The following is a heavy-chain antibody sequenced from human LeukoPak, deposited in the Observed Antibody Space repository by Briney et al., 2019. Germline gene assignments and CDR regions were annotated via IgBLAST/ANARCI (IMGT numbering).Heavy chain of an antibody. CDR3: ARDGPYSTSSTHPP. Sequence: GGSLRLSCAASVFTFISSWMSWVRQAPGKGLEWVANIKQVGSEKYYVGSVKGRFTISRDNAKHSLYLQMDSLRAEDTAVYYRARDGPYSTSSTHPPWGQGTLVTVSS. D-gene: IGHD6-6*01. CDR2: IKQVGSEK. CDR1: VFTFISSW. J-gene: IGHJ5*02. V-gene: IGHV3-7*03.